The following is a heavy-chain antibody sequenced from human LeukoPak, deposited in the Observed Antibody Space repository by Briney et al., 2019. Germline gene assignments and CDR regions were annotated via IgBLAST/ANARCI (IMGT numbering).Heavy chain of an antibody. CDR3: AKEPRPYYYDGRKSGGDAFDI. CDR1: GFTFSSYS. V-gene: IGHV3-21*04. J-gene: IGHJ3*02. D-gene: IGHD3-22*01. Sequence: GGSLRLSCAASGFTFSSYSMNWVRQAPGKGLEWVSSISSSSSYIYYADSVKGRFTISRDNAKNSLYLQMNSLRAEDTAVYYCAKEPRPYYYDGRKSGGDAFDIWGQGTMVTVSS. CDR2: ISSSSSYI.